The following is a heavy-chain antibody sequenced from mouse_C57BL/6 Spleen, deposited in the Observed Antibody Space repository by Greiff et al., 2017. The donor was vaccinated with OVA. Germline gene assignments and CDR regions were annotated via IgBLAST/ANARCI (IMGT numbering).Heavy chain of an antibody. CDR1: GFTFSDYG. CDR2: ISSGSSTI. CDR3: ALSRSYYFDD. V-gene: IGHV5-17*01. J-gene: IGHJ2*01. Sequence: DVQLVESGGGLVKPGGSLKLSCAASGFTFSDYGMHWVRQAPEKGLEWVAYISSGSSTIYYADTVKGRFTISRDNAKNTLFLQMTSLRSEDTAMYYCALSRSYYFDDWGQGTTLTVSS.